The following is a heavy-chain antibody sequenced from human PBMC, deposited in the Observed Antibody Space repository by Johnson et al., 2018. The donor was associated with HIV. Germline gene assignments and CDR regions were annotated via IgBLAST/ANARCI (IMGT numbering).Heavy chain of an antibody. CDR1: GFTFRSYG. CDR3: AKVGPANDVLGAGDAFDI. D-gene: IGHD2-8*01. J-gene: IGHJ3*02. V-gene: IGHV3-30*02. Sequence: QVQLVESGGGVVQPGGSLRLSCAASGFTFRSYGMHWVRQAPGKGLEWVAFIRHDGSNKYYADSVKGRFTISRDNSKNTLYLQMNSRRAEDTAVYYCAKVGPANDVLGAGDAFDIWGQGTMVTVSS. CDR2: IRHDGSNK.